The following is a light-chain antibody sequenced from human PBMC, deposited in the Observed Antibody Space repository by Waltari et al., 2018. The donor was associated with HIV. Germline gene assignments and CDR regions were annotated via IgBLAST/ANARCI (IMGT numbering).Light chain of an antibody. CDR2: SAV. CDR3: ATWDGSLNGVL. V-gene: IGLV1-44*01. CDR1: KSNVGGST. J-gene: IGLJ2*01. Sequence: QSVLTQPPSASGTPGRRVTISCSGSKSNVGGSTVSWFQHLPGTAPKLSGTAPKRLILSAVQRPSGGPDRFSGSKSGTAASLAISGLQSEDEADYDCATWDGSLNGVLFGGGTKLTVL.